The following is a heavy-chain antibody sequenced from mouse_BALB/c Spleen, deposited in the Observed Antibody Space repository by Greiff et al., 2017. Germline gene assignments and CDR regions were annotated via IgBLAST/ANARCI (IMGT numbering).Heavy chain of an antibody. J-gene: IGHJ3*01. CDR1: GYTFSSYW. CDR2: ILPGSGST. D-gene: IGHD1-1*01. V-gene: IGHV1-9*01. CDR3: ANYCGSSYGWFAY. Sequence: VQLQQSGAELMKPGASVKISCKATGYTFSSYWIEWVKQRPGHGLEWIGEILPGSGSTNYNEKFKGKATFTADTSSNTAYMQLSSLTSEDSAVYYCANYCGSSYGWFAYWGQGTLVTVSA.